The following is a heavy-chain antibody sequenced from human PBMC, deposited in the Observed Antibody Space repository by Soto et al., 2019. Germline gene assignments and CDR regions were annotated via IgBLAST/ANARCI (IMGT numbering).Heavy chain of an antibody. J-gene: IGHJ5*02. CDR2: INPNSGGT. Sequence: QVQLVQSGAEVKKPGASVKVSCKASGYTFTGYYMHWVRQAPGQGPEWMGWINPNSGGTNYAQKFQGRVTMTRDTSIRTAYMEVSRLRSDDTAVYYCATAVGGTSYWFDPWGQGTLFTVSS. CDR1: GYTFTGYY. V-gene: IGHV1-2*02. CDR3: ATAVGGTSYWFDP. D-gene: IGHD2-2*01.